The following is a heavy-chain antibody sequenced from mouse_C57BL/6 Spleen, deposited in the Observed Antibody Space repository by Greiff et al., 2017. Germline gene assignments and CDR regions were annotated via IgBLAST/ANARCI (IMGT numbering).Heavy chain of an antibody. CDR2: ISDGGSYT. CDR1: GFTFSSYA. V-gene: IGHV5-4*01. D-gene: IGHD2-4*01. Sequence: VQLKESGGGLVKPGGSLKLSCAASGFTFSSYAMSWVRQTPEKRLEWVATISDGGSYTYYPDNVKGRFTISRDNAKNNLYLQMSHLKSEDTAMYYCARDDDYDWFAYWGQGTLVTVSA. CDR3: ARDDDYDWFAY. J-gene: IGHJ3*01.